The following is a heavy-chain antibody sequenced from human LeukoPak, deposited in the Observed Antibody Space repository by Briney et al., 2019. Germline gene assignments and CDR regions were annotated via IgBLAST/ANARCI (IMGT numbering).Heavy chain of an antibody. V-gene: IGHV3-23*01. CDR2: ISGSGGST. CDR3: AKDGIVGAQSYFDY. D-gene: IGHD1-26*01. J-gene: IGHJ4*02. CDR1: GFTFSSYA. Sequence: GGSLRLSCAASGFTFSSYAMTWVRQAPGKGLEWVSGISGSGGSTDYADSVKGRFTISRDNSKNTLYLQMNSLRAEDTAVYYCAKDGIVGAQSYFDYWGQGTLVTVSS.